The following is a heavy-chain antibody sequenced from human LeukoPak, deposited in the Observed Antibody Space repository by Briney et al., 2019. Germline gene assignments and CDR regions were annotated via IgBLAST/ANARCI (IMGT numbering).Heavy chain of an antibody. Sequence: GGSLRLSRVASGFTFSSYWMSWVRQAPGKGLEWVANIKPDGREKYYVDSVKGRFTISRDNPKNSRYLQMNSLRAEDTTVYYCVRDLTFWPGPWGQGTLVTVSS. D-gene: IGHD3-3*01. CDR1: GFTFSSYW. V-gene: IGHV3-7*01. CDR3: VRDLTFWPGP. J-gene: IGHJ5*02. CDR2: IKPDGREK.